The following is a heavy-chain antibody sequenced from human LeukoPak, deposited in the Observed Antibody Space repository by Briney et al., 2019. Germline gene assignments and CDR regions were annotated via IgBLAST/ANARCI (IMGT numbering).Heavy chain of an antibody. Sequence: GRSLRLSCAASGFTFSSYDMHWVRQAPGKGLEWVAVIWYDGSNKYYADSVKGRFTISRANAKNSLYLQMNSLRAEDTAVYYCARDLPDYWGQGSLVTVSS. V-gene: IGHV3-33*01. CDR2: IWYDGSNK. J-gene: IGHJ4*02. D-gene: IGHD5/OR15-5a*01. CDR1: GFTFSSYD. CDR3: ARDLPDY.